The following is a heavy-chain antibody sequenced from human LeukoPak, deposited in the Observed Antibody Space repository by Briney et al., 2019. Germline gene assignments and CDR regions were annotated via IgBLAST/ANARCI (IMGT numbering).Heavy chain of an antibody. CDR3: ARDSSSWLIYFDY. D-gene: IGHD6-13*01. J-gene: IGHJ4*02. V-gene: IGHV3-7*01. Sequence: GGSLRLSCAASGFTFSSYWMSWVRQAPGKGLQWVANIKQDGSEKYYVDSVKGRFTISRDNAKNSLYLQMNSLRAEDTAVYYCARDSSSWLIYFDYWGQGTLVTVSS. CDR1: GFTFSSYW. CDR2: IKQDGSEK.